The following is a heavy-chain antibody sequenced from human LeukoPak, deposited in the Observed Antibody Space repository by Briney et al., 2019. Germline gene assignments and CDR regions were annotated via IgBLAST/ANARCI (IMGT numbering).Heavy chain of an antibody. D-gene: IGHD7-27*01. J-gene: IGHJ4*02. CDR3: ARGSRQWGPYYFDY. CDR2: INHSGST. V-gene: IGHV4-34*01. CDR1: GGSFSGYY. Sequence: PSETLSLTCAVYGGSFSGYYWSWLRQPPGKGLEWIGEINHSGSTNYNPSLKSRVTISVDTSKNQFSLKLSSVTAADTAVYYCARGSRQWGPYYFDYWGQGTLVTVSS.